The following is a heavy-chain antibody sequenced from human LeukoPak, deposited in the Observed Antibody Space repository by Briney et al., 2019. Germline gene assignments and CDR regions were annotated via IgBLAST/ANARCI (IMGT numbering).Heavy chain of an antibody. J-gene: IGHJ4*02. Sequence: PGGSLRLSCAASGFTFSSYWMHWVRQAPGKGLVWVSRINSDGSSTSYADSVKGRFTISRDNAKNTLCLQMNSLRAEDTAVYYCARGGGYYDSSGYYDYWGQGTLVTVSS. V-gene: IGHV3-74*01. CDR2: INSDGSST. D-gene: IGHD3-22*01. CDR1: GFTFSSYW. CDR3: ARGGGYYDSSGYYDY.